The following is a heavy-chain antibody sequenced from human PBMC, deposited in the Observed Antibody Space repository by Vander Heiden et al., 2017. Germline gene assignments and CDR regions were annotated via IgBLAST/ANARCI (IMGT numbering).Heavy chain of an antibody. D-gene: IGHD3-22*01. Sequence: QVQLQQWGAGLLQPPETLSLACAVYGGSFSGYYWSWIRQPPGKGLEWIGEINHRGSTNYNPSLKSRVTISVDTSKNQFSLKLSSVTAADTAVYYCARTLDSSGYFYYFDYWGQGTLVTVSS. CDR1: GGSFSGYY. V-gene: IGHV4-34*01. CDR3: ARTLDSSGYFYYFDY. CDR2: INHRGST. J-gene: IGHJ4*02.